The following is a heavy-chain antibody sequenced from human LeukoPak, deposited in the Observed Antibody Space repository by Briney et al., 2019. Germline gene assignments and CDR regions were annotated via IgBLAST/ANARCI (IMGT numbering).Heavy chain of an antibody. CDR1: GFTFSSYE. CDR3: ARWGGSGTFWDGFDI. J-gene: IGHJ3*02. CDR2: ISSSGSTK. V-gene: IGHV3-48*03. Sequence: GGSLRLSCAASGFTFSSYETNWVRQAPGKGLEWVSYISSSGSTKYYADSVKGRFTISRDNAKNSLYLQINSLRVEDTAVYYCARWGGSGTFWDGFDIWGQGTMVTVSS. D-gene: IGHD3-10*01.